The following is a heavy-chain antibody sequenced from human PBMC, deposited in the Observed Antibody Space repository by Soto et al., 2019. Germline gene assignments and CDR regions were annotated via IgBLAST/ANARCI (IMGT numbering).Heavy chain of an antibody. J-gene: IGHJ4*02. Sequence: PSETLSLTCTVSGGSISSSSYYWGWIRQPPGKGLEWIGSTYYSGSTYYNPSLKSRVTISVDTSKNQFSLKLSSVTAADTAVYYCARLTMDDFWSGYYNYFDYWGQGTLVTVSS. CDR1: GGSISSSSYY. CDR3: ARLTMDDFWSGYYNYFDY. D-gene: IGHD3-3*01. CDR2: TYYSGST. V-gene: IGHV4-39*01.